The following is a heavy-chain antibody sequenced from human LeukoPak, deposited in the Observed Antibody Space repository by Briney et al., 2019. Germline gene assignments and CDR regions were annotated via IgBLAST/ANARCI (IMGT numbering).Heavy chain of an antibody. J-gene: IGHJ4*02. D-gene: IGHD4-23*01. V-gene: IGHV4-59*01. CDR2: IYYSGST. CDR1: GGSISSYY. CDR3: ARGTTVVTFDY. Sequence: SETLSLTCTVSGGSISSYYWSWIRQPPGKGLEWIGYIYYSGSTNYNPSLKSRVTISVDTSKNQFSLKLSSVTAADTAVYYCARGTTVVTFDYWGQGTLVTVSS.